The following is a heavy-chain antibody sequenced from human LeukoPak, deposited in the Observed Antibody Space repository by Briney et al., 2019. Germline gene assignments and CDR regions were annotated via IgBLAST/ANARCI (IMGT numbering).Heavy chain of an antibody. D-gene: IGHD6-13*01. CDR1: GGSISSYY. Sequence: SETLSLTCTVSGGSISSYYWSWIRRSPGKGLEWIGYIYYSVSTNYSPSLKSRVTMSVDTSKNQFSLNLSSVTAADTAVYYCARGKYSSTWTFDYWGQGTLVTVSS. V-gene: IGHV4-59*12. CDR2: IYYSVST. J-gene: IGHJ4*02. CDR3: ARGKYSSTWTFDY.